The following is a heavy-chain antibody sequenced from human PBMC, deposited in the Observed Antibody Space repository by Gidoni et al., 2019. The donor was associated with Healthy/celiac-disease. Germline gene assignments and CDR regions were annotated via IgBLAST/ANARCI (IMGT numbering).Heavy chain of an antibody. CDR2: IIPILGIA. V-gene: IGHV1-69*04. D-gene: IGHD5-18*01. CDR1: GGTFSSYA. CDR3: ARIMSDTAMVGPESPDFDY. Sequence: QVQLVQSGAEVKKPGSSVKVSCKASGGTFSSYAISWVRQAPGQGLEWMGRIIPILGIANYAQKFQGRVTITADKSTSTAYMELSSLRSEDTAVYYCARIMSDTAMVGPESPDFDYWGQGTLVTVSS. J-gene: IGHJ4*02.